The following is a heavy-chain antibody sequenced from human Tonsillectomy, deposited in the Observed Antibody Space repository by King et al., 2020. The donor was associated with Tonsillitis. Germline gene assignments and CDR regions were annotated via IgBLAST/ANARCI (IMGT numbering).Heavy chain of an antibody. V-gene: IGHV3-15*01. CDR2: IKRKTDGGTT. D-gene: IGHD1-26*01. CDR3: TTGGLY. Sequence: VQLVESGGGLLKPGGTLRLSCAASGFTFSNAWMIWVRQAPGKGLEWIGHIKRKTDGGTTDYAAPVKGRFTISRDDSKNTLYLQMNSLKTEDTAMYYCTTGGLYWGQGTLVTVSS. CDR1: GFTFSNAW. J-gene: IGHJ4*01.